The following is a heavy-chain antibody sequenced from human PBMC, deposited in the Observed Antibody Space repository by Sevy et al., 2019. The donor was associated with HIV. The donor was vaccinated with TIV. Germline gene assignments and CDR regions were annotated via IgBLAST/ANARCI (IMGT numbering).Heavy chain of an antibody. CDR2: IYQDGSEK. V-gene: IGHV3-7*01. J-gene: IGHJ6*02. Sequence: GGSLRLSCAASGFSFRSYWMTWVRQAPGKGLEWVASIYQDGSEKYYMDSVKGRFTVSRDNAKNSLFLQMNSLRVEDTAVYYCAREGTYGDYMLSYYYGMDVWGPGTTVTVSS. D-gene: IGHD4-17*01. CDR3: AREGTYGDYMLSYYYGMDV. CDR1: GFSFRSYW.